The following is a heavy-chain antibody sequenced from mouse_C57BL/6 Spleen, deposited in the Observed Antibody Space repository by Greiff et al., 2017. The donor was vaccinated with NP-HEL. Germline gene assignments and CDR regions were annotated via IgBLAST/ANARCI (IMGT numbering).Heavy chain of an antibody. CDR2: IYPGDGDT. D-gene: IGHD1-1*01. CDR3: ARGYGAYFDY. J-gene: IGHJ2*01. CDR1: GYAFSSYW. Sequence: LKESGASVKISCKASGYAFSSYWMNWVKQRPGKGLEWIGQIYPGDGDTNYNGKFKGKATLTADKSSSTAYMQLSSLTSEDSAVYFCARGYGAYFDYWGQGTTLTVSS. V-gene: IGHV1-80*01.